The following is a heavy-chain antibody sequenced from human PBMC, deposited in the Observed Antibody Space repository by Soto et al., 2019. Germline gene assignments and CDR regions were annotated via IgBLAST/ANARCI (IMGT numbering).Heavy chain of an antibody. CDR2: INAGNGNT. D-gene: IGHD5-18*01. CDR3: ARDHSGYSYGSYFDY. CDR1: GYTFTSYA. Sequence: QVQLVQSGAEVKKPGASVKVSCKASGYTFTSYAMHWVRQAPGQRLEWMGWINAGNGNTKYSQKFQGRVTITRDTSASTAYMELSSLRSEDTAVYYCARDHSGYSYGSYFDYWGQGTLVTVSS. J-gene: IGHJ4*02. V-gene: IGHV1-3*01.